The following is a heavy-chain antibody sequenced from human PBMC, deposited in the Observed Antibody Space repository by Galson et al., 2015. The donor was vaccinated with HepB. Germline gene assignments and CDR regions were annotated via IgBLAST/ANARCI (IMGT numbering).Heavy chain of an antibody. J-gene: IGHJ4*02. CDR3: ARSRGYGLLGFFDG. CDR1: GGSTSYDH. CDR2: IFYTGIT. D-gene: IGHD4-17*01. V-gene: IGHV4-30-4*08. Sequence: TLSLTCAVYGGSTSYDHWNWIRQTPGKGLEWIGYIFYTGITDYNPSLRSRATISEDTSKNQFSLNLHSVTAADTAVYYCARSRGYGLLGFFDGWGQGTRVIVSS.